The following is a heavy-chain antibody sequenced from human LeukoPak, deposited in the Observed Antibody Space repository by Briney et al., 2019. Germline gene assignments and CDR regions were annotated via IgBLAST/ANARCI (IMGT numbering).Heavy chain of an antibody. CDR3: ARGYYDYVWGSYRYTLANWYFDL. D-gene: IGHD3-16*02. V-gene: IGHV4-61*05. Sequence: SETLSLTCTVSGGSISSSSYYWGWIRQPPGKGLEWIGYIYYSGCTNKNPSLKSRVTISVDTSKNQFSLKLSSVTAADTAVYYCARGYYDYVWGSYRYTLANWYFDLWGRGTLVTVSS. J-gene: IGHJ2*01. CDR1: GGSISSSSYY. CDR2: IYYSGCT.